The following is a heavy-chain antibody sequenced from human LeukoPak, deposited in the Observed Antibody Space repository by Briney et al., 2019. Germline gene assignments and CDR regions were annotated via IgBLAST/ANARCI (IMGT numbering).Heavy chain of an antibody. V-gene: IGHV3-23*01. J-gene: IGHJ4*02. D-gene: IGHD3-10*01. Sequence: GGSLRLSCAASGFTFNSYGMSWVRQAPGKGLEFVSAISGSGGNIYYADSVKGRFTISRDNSKNTLYLQMNSLRAEDTAVYYCAKDRPSRYYYGSGSYSDYWGQGTLVTVSS. CDR2: ISGSGGNI. CDR1: GFTFNSYG. CDR3: AKDRPSRYYYGSGSYSDY.